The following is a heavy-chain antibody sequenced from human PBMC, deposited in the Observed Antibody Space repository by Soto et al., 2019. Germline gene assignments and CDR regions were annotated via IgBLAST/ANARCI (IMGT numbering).Heavy chain of an antibody. CDR3: ARGEYSSSSASDG. V-gene: IGHV1-2*02. CDR2: INPNSGGT. Sequence: ASVKVSCKASGYTFTGYYMHWLRQAPGQGLEWMGWINPNSGGTNYAQKFQGRVTMTRDTSISTAYMELSRLRSDDTAVYYCARGEYSSSSASDGWGQGTLVTVSS. CDR1: GYTFTGYY. J-gene: IGHJ4*02. D-gene: IGHD6-6*01.